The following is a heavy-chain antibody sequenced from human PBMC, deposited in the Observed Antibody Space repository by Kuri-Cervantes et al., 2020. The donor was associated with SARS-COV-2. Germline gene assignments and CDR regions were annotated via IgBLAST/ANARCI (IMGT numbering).Heavy chain of an antibody. CDR3: AKDRDNTGRPYFFED. CDR1: GFTFKSYA. CDR2: ISGTGGGT. J-gene: IGHJ4*02. D-gene: IGHD2-21*01. V-gene: IGHV3-23*01. Sequence: GGSLRLSCAASGFTFKSYAMNWVRQAPGKGLEWVSGISGTGGGTYYADSVKGRFNISRANSKNMLYLEMKSLRVEDTAVYYCAKDRDNTGRPYFFEDWGQGTLVTVSS.